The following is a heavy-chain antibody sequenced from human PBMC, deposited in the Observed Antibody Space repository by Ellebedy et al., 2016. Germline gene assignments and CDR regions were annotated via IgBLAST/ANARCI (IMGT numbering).Heavy chain of an antibody. CDR1: GFTFSSYG. Sequence: GGSLRLSCAASGFTFSSYGMHWVRQAPGKGLEWVAVISYDGSNKYYADSVKGRFTISRDNSKKTLYLQMNSLRAEDTAVYYCAKDRGYYYDSSGYSVGYYFDYWGQGTLVTVSS. V-gene: IGHV3-30*18. CDR2: ISYDGSNK. J-gene: IGHJ4*02. D-gene: IGHD3-22*01. CDR3: AKDRGYYYDSSGYSVGYYFDY.